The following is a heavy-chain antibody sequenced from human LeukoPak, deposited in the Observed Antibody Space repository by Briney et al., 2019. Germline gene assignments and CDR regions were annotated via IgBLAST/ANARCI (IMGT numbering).Heavy chain of an antibody. D-gene: IGHD3-16*02. CDR1: GFTFSDSA. J-gene: IGHJ3*01. CDR3: AKDIQLST. CDR2: ISSSGGNT. Sequence: GGSLRLSCAASGFTFSDSAMTWVRQVPGKGLEWVSLISSSGGNTYYADSVKGRFTISRDNSKNTLPLQMNSLRVEDTAIYYCAKDIQLSTWGLGTMVTVPS. V-gene: IGHV3-23*01.